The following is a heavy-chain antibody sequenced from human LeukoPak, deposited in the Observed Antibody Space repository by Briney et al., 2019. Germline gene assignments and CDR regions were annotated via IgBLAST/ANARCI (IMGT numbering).Heavy chain of an antibody. CDR1: GFTFSSYW. CDR3: ARGTYTSGWYPDTFDM. V-gene: IGHV3-7*01. Sequence: GGSLRLSCAGSGFTFSSYWMTWVRQAPGKGLEWVANIKEDGSDKYYVDSMKGRFTISRDNAENSVYLQMNSLRVEDTAVYYCARGTYTSGWYPDTFDMWGQGTMVVVS. J-gene: IGHJ3*02. CDR2: IKEDGSDK. D-gene: IGHD6-19*01.